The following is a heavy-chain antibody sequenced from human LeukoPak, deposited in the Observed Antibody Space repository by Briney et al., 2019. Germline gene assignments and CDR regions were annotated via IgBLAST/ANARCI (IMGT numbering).Heavy chain of an antibody. Sequence: SETLSLTCAVYGGSLSAYSWSWIRQAPGMGLEWIGEINDSGSTNYKSSLKSRVTISVDTSKNQFSLNLSSVTAADTALYYCARPLGGGDTPFDYWGQGTLVTVSS. CDR1: GGSLSAYS. D-gene: IGHD4-17*01. J-gene: IGHJ4*02. CDR2: INDSGST. CDR3: ARPLGGGDTPFDY. V-gene: IGHV4-34*01.